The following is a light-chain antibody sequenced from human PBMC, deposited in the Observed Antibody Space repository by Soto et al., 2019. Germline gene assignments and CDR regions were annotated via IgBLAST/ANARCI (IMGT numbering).Light chain of an antibody. CDR1: QSVSMH. V-gene: IGKV3-11*01. CDR2: DAS. CDR3: QLYGISPH. Sequence: EIVLTQSPATLSLSPGERATLSCRASQSVSMHLAWYQQKPGQAPRLLISDASNRATGIPARFSGSGSGTDFTLTINRLEPEDFAVYYCQLYGISPHFGQGTRLEIK. J-gene: IGKJ5*01.